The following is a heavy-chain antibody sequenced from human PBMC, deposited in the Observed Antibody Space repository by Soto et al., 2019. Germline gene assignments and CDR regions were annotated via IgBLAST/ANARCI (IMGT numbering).Heavy chain of an antibody. CDR1: GGSISSYY. CDR2: IYYSGST. V-gene: IGHV4-59*01. CDR3: AREDTVTTLFDY. D-gene: IGHD4-17*01. Sequence: PSETLSLTCTVSGGSISSYYWSWIRQPPGKGLEWIGYIYYSGSTNYNPSLKSRITITVDTSKNQFSLKLSSVTAADTAVYYCAREDTVTTLFDYWGQGTLVTVSS. J-gene: IGHJ4*02.